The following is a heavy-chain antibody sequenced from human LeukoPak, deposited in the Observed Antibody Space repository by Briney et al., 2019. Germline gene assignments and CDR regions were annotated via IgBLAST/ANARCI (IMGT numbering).Heavy chain of an antibody. V-gene: IGHV1-69*05. Sequence: GASVKVSCKASGGTFSSYAISWVRQAPGQGLEWMGGIIPIFGTANYAQKFQGRGTITTDESTSTAYMELSSLRSEDTAVYYCASQLTRPDDSRPGNELDYWGQGTLVTVSS. J-gene: IGHJ4*02. CDR2: IIPIFGTA. CDR1: GGTFSSYA. CDR3: ASQLTRPDDSRPGNELDY. D-gene: IGHD6-6*01.